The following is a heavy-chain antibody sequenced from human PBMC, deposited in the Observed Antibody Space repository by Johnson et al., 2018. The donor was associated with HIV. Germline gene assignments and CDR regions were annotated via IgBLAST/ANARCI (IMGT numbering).Heavy chain of an antibody. J-gene: IGHJ3*01. Sequence: VQLVEFGGGLVQPGRSLRLSCAASGFTFDDYAMHWVRQAPGTGLEWVSGISWNSGSIGYADSVKGRFTISRDNAKNSLYLQMNSLRAEDTAVYYCAYSAAGHWGQGTMVTVSS. CDR3: AYSAAGH. CDR1: GFTFDDYA. D-gene: IGHD6-13*01. V-gene: IGHV3-9*01. CDR2: ISWNSGSI.